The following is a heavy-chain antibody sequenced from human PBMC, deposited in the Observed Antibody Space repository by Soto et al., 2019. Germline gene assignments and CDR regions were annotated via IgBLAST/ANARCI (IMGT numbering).Heavy chain of an antibody. Sequence: ETLSLTCAVSGYAISNGYYWGWVRQPPGKGLEWIGDSHQSGITHHSPSLKGRVITSMLTSKNQFSLDLISVTAADTAVYYCVRMVAVAGTNVPDYFDHWGQGIQVTVSS. CDR2: SHQSGIT. V-gene: IGHV4-38-2*01. J-gene: IGHJ4*02. CDR1: GYAISNGYY. CDR3: VRMVAVAGTNVPDYFDH. D-gene: IGHD6-19*01.